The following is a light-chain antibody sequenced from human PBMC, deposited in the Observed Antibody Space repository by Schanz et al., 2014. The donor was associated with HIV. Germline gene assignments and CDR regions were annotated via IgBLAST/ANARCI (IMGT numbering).Light chain of an antibody. V-gene: IGKV1-5*03. J-gene: IGKJ1*01. CDR2: KAS. CDR3: QQYKSYST. Sequence: DIQMTQSPSTLSASLGDRVTITCRASQSISGWLAWYQQKPGKPPKLLIYKASSLESWTPSRFSGSGSGTEFTLTISSLQPDDFATYYCQQYKSYSTFGQGTKVEIK. CDR1: QSISGW.